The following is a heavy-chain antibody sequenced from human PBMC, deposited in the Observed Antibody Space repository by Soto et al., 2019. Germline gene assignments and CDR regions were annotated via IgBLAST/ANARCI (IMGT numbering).Heavy chain of an antibody. CDR3: ARDRGSITTGDGTLDI. V-gene: IGHV4-59*01. J-gene: IGHJ3*02. CDR2: VSYSGTT. Sequence: SETLSLTCTISGGSFSTYYWSWIRQPPGKGLEWIGFVSYSGTTNYNPSLKSRVTISLDTSKNAFSLKLRPASAADTAVYYCARDRGSITTGDGTLDIWGPGTMVTVSS. D-gene: IGHD4-17*01. CDR1: GGSFSTYY.